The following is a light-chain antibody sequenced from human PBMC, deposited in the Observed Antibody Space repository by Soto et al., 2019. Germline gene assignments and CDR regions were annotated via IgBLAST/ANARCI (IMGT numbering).Light chain of an antibody. CDR2: DAS. CDR1: HSVGSY. V-gene: IGKV3-11*01. CDR3: QERSNWSWT. Sequence: EIVLTQSPATLSLSPGERATLSCRASHSVGSYLAWYQQKPGQAPRLLIYDASNRATGIPARFSGSGSGTDFTLTISSLEPEDFAVYYCQERSNWSWTFGQGTKVDIK. J-gene: IGKJ1*01.